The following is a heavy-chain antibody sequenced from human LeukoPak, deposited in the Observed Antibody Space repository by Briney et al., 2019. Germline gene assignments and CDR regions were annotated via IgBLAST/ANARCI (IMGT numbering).Heavy chain of an antibody. CDR3: ARGYYGSGSYSPFDY. J-gene: IGHJ4*01. CDR1: GFTFSSYA. D-gene: IGHD3-10*01. Sequence: GGSLRLSCAASGFTFSSYAMSWVRQAPGKGLEWVSAISGSGGSTYYADSVKGRFTISRDNSKNTLYLQMNSLRAEDTAVYYCARGYYGSGSYSPFDYWGXXTLVTVSS. V-gene: IGHV3-23*01. CDR2: ISGSGGST.